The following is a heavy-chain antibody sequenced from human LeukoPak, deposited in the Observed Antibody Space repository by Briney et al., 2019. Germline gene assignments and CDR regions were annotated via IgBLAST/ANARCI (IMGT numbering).Heavy chain of an antibody. CDR2: ISAYNGNT. CDR1: GYTFTSYG. J-gene: IGHJ6*02. CDR3: AKWGGSGYDFFPYYYGMDV. D-gene: IGHD5-12*01. V-gene: IGHV1-18*01. Sequence: ASVKVSCKASGYTFTSYGISWVRQAPGQGLEWVGWISAYNGNTNYAQKLQGRVTMTTDTSTSTAYMELRSLRSDDTAVYYCAKWGGSGYDFFPYYYGMDVWGQGTTVTVSS.